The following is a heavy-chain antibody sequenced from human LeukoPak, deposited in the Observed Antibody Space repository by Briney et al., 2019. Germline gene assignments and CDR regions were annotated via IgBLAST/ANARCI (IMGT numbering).Heavy chain of an antibody. D-gene: IGHD2-15*01. Sequence: SVKVSCKASGGTFSSYAISWVRQAPGQGLEWMGGIIPIFGTADYAQKFQGRVTITTDESTSTAYMELSSLRSEDTAVYYCASTPCSGGSCHGNYYYYMDVWGKGTTVTVSS. CDR2: IIPIFGTA. CDR3: ASTPCSGGSCHGNYYYYMDV. V-gene: IGHV1-69*05. CDR1: GGTFSSYA. J-gene: IGHJ6*03.